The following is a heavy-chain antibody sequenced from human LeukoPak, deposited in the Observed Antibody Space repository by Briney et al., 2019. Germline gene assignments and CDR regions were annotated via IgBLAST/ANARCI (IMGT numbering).Heavy chain of an antibody. CDR2: ISYDGSNK. CDR1: GFTFSSYA. D-gene: IGHD2-15*01. V-gene: IGHV3-30*04. J-gene: IGHJ3*02. Sequence: PGRSLRLSCAASGFTFSSYAMHWVRQAPGKGLEWVAVISYDGSNKYYADSVKGRFTISRDNSKNTLYLQMNSLRAEDTAVYYCARSWVDHDAFGIWGQGTMVTVSS. CDR3: ARSWVDHDAFGI.